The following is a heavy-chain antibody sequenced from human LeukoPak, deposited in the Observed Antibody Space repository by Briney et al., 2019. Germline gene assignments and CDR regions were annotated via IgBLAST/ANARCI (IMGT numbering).Heavy chain of an antibody. Sequence: SETLSLTCTVSGDSISSYYWSWIRQPPGKGLEWIGYIYNSGSTNYNPSLKSRVTISVDTSKNHFSLKLSSVTAADTAVYYCAREFSWSGFFDYWGQGTLVTVSS. V-gene: IGHV4-59*01. CDR2: IYNSGST. D-gene: IGHD3-3*01. CDR3: AREFSWSGFFDY. CDR1: GDSISSYY. J-gene: IGHJ4*02.